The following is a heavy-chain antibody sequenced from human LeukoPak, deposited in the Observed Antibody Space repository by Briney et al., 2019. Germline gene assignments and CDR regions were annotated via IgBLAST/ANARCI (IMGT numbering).Heavy chain of an antibody. CDR1: GFTFSSYW. V-gene: IGHV3-7*01. Sequence: GGSLRLSCAASGFTFSSYWMSGVRQAPGKGLEGVANIKQEGSEKYYVDSVKGRFTISRDNAKNSLYLQMNSLRAEDTAVYYCASHSGYDYGGDFGYWGQGTLVTVSS. CDR3: ASHSGYDYGGDFGY. D-gene: IGHD5-12*01. CDR2: IKQEGSEK. J-gene: IGHJ4*02.